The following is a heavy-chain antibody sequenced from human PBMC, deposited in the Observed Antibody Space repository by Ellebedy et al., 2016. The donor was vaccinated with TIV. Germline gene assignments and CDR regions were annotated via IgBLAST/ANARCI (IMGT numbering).Heavy chain of an antibody. CDR1: GYIFTDYY. CDR3: TRALPLFVGPIGFDY. Sequence: AASVKVSCKSSGYIFTDYYVHWVRQAPGQGLEWMGWIDPKSGGTNYAQMFQGRVTMTRDTSTSTAYLEVSRPTSDGTAVYFCTRALPLFVGPIGFDYWGQGALVTVSS. D-gene: IGHD2-21*01. J-gene: IGHJ4*02. CDR2: IDPKSGGT. V-gene: IGHV1-2*02.